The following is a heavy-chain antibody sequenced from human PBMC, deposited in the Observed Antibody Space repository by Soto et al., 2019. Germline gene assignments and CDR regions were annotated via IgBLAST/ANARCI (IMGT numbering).Heavy chain of an antibody. CDR3: ARTQWLVPRFDY. CDR2: INHSGST. D-gene: IGHD6-19*01. V-gene: IGHV4-34*01. J-gene: IGHJ4*02. CDR1: GGSFSGYY. Sequence: QVQLQQWGAGLLKLSETLSLTCAVYGGSFSGYYWSWIRQPPGKGLEWIGEINHSGSTNYNPSLKSRVTISVDTSKNQFSLKLSSVTAADTAVYYCARTQWLVPRFDYWGQGTLVTVSS.